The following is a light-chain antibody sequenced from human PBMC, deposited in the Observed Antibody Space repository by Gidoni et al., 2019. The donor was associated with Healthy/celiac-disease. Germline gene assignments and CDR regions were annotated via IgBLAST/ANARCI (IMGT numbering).Light chain of an antibody. Sequence: DIVLTQSPGTLSLTPGERATLSCRPSQSVSSSDLAWYQQNPGQAPRLLIYGASSRATGIPDRFSGSGSGTDFTLTISRLEPEDFSVYYCQQYGSSPRTFXQXTKVEIK. V-gene: IGKV3-20*01. CDR2: GAS. CDR3: QQYGSSPRT. J-gene: IGKJ1*01. CDR1: QSVSSSD.